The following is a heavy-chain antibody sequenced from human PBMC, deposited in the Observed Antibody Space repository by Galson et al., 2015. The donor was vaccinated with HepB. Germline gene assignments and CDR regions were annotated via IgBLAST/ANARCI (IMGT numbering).Heavy chain of an antibody. CDR2: IWYDGSNK. D-gene: IGHD3-3*01. CDR1: GFTFSSYG. V-gene: IGHV3-33*06. J-gene: IGHJ3*02. Sequence: SLRLSCAASGFTFSSYGMHWVRQAPGKGLEWVAVIWYDGSNKYYADSVKGRFTISRDNSKNTLYLQMNSLRAEDTAVYYCAKGAAYDFWSGYSNPTAFDIWGQGTMVTVSS. CDR3: AKGAAYDFWSGYSNPTAFDI.